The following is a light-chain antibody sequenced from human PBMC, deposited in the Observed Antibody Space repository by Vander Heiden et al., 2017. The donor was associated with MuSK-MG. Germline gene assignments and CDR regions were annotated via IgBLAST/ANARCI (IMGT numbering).Light chain of an antibody. V-gene: IGLV1-40*01. Sequence: QSVLTQPPSGSGAPGQRATTSCTWSSSNIGEGYDVHWYQQLPGTAPKPLIYGNSNRPSGVPDRFSGSKSGTSASLAITGLQAEDEADYYCQSYDSSLSAPVVFGGGTKLTVL. CDR2: GNS. CDR1: SSNIGEGYD. J-gene: IGLJ2*01. CDR3: QSYDSSLSAPVV.